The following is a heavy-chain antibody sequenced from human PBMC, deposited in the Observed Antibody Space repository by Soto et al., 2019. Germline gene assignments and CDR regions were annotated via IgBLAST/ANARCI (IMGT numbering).Heavy chain of an antibody. D-gene: IGHD6-19*01. Sequence: QVHLQESGPRLVEPSETLSLTCSVSGDSIRHSGHYWGWVRQPPGKRLEWIGCVYYSGTSFRKPSLKSRLTMSIDTSKNQFSLRLTSVTAADTAIYYCARPATVAPPDAFQVWSQGTLVTVSS. V-gene: IGHV4-39*01. CDR2: VYYSGTS. J-gene: IGHJ3*01. CDR3: ARPATVAPPDAFQV. CDR1: GDSIRHSGHY.